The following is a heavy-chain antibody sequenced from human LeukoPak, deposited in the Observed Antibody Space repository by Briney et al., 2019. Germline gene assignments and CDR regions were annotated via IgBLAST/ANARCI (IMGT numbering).Heavy chain of an antibody. V-gene: IGHV1-46*01. J-gene: IGHJ4*02. D-gene: IGHD3-10*01. CDR3: ARDARGFGELSPAHFDY. CDR2: INPSGGST. CDR1: GYTFTSYY. Sequence: ASVKVSCKASGYTFTSYYMHWVRQAPGQGLEWMGLINPSGGSTSYAQKFQGRVTMTRDMSTSTVYMELSSLRSEDTAVYYCARDARGFGELSPAHFDYWGQGTLVTVSS.